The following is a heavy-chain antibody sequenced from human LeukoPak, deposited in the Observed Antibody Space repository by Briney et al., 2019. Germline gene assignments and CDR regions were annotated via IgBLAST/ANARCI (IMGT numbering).Heavy chain of an antibody. V-gene: IGHV4-59*01. Sequence: SETLSLTCTVSGGSISSYYWSWIRQPPGKGLEWIGDIYYSGSTNYNPSLKSRVTISIDTSKNQFSLKLNSVTTADTAVYYCARAGRGYFDNSGYYFDHWGQGTLVTVSS. CDR1: GGSISSYY. CDR3: ARAGRGYFDNSGYYFDH. J-gene: IGHJ4*02. CDR2: IYYSGST. D-gene: IGHD3-22*01.